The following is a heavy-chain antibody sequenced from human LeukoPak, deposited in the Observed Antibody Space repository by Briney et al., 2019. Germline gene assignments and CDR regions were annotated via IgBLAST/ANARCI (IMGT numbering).Heavy chain of an antibody. CDR2: IIPILGIA. CDR1: GYTFTGYY. CDR3: ARDWYSSSWYQYFQH. D-gene: IGHD6-13*01. V-gene: IGHV1-69*04. Sequence: ASVKVSCKASGYTFTGYYMHWVRQAPGQGLEWMGRIIPILGIANYAQKFQGRVTITADKSTSTAYMELSSLRSEDTAVYYCARDWYSSSWYQYFQHWGQGTLVTVSS. J-gene: IGHJ1*01.